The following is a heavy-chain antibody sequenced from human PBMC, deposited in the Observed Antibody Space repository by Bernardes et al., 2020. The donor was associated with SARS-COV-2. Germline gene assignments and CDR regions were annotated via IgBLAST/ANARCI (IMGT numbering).Heavy chain of an antibody. CDR2: ISTYSGST. CDR1: GYNFIHYG. CDR3: VRNNAYYDGSGYYPFND. Sequence: ASVKVSCKASGYNFIHYGISWVRQAPGQGLEWVGWISTYSGSTDYAQNLQGRVTLTSDTSTSTAYMEVRSLRSDDTAVYFCVRNNAYYDGSGYYPFNDWGQGTLVTVSS. J-gene: IGHJ4*02. D-gene: IGHD3-22*01. V-gene: IGHV1-18*01.